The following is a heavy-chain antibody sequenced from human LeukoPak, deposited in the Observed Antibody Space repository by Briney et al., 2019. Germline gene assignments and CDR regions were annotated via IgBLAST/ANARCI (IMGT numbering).Heavy chain of an antibody. J-gene: IGHJ4*02. CDR1: GYSFTSYW. CDR3: ATAPVWYGDLDY. Sequence: GESLKFSCKGSGYSFTSYWISWVRQMPGKGLEWMGRIAPSDSYTNYSPSFQGHVTISADKSISTAYLQWSSLKASDTAMYYCATAPVWYGDLDYWGQGTLVTVSS. D-gene: IGHD3-10*01. V-gene: IGHV5-10-1*01. CDR2: IAPSDSYT.